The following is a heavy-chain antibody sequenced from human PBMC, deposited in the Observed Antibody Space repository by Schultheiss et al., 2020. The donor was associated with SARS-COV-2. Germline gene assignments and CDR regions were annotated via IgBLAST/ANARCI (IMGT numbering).Heavy chain of an antibody. D-gene: IGHD3-10*02. V-gene: IGHV4-61*08. CDR1: GGSISSGGYS. Sequence: SQTLSLTCAVSGGSISSGGYSWSWIRQPPGKGLEWIGYVYYRGSTNYKPSLRSRVTISVDTSKGQLSLRLNSVTAADTAVYYCARDSPDVPRNRRYYGMDVWGQGTTVTVSS. J-gene: IGHJ6*02. CDR3: ARDSPDVPRNRRYYGMDV. CDR2: VYYRGST.